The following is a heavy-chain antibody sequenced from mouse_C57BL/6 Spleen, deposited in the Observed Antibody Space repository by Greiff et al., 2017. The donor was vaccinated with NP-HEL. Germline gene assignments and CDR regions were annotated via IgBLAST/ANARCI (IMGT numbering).Heavy chain of an antibody. Sequence: QVQLQQPGAELVKPGASVKMSCKASGYTFTSYWITWVKQRPGQGLEWIGDIYPGSGSTNYNEKFKSKATLTVDTSSSTAYMQLSSLTSEDSAVYYCARSSLYYGNYGAYWGQGTLVTVSA. V-gene: IGHV1-55*01. D-gene: IGHD2-1*01. J-gene: IGHJ3*01. CDR3: ARSSLYYGNYGAY. CDR2: IYPGSGST. CDR1: GYTFTSYW.